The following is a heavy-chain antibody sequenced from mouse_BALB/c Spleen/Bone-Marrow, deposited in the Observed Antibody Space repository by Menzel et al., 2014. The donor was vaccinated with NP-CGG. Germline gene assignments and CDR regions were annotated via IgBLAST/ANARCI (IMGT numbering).Heavy chain of an antibody. V-gene: IGHV1-77*01. CDR2: IYLGSGST. J-gene: IGHJ4*01. Sequence: VKLMESGPELVKPGASVKMSCKASGNTFTDYVITWVKRSPGQGLEWIGEIYLGSGSTYYNEKFKGKATLTADKSSNTAYMQLSRLTSEDSGVYFCARRNTGRGYALDYWGQGTSVTVSS. CDR3: ARRNTGRGYALDY. D-gene: IGHD5-2*01. CDR1: GNTFTDYV.